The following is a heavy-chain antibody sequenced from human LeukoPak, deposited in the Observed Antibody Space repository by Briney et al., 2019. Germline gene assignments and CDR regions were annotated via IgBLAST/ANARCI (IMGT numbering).Heavy chain of an antibody. Sequence: GGSLRLSCAASGFTVSSNYMSWVRQAPGKGLEWVAVIYSGGSTYYADSVKGRFTISRNNSKNTLYLQMNSRRAEDTAVYYCARLGIVGAAVDYWGQGTLVTVSS. CDR3: ARLGIVGAAVDY. CDR2: IYSGGST. V-gene: IGHV3-66*01. J-gene: IGHJ4*02. CDR1: GFTVSSNY. D-gene: IGHD1-26*01.